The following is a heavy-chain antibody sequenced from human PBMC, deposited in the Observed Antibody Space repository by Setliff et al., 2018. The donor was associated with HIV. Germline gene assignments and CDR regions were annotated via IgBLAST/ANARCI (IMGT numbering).Heavy chain of an antibody. CDR3: ARARGSVGYYGSGTMYHMDV. J-gene: IGHJ6*03. CDR2: ISGSGGVM. V-gene: IGHV3-11*01. CDR1: GFSFSDYF. Sequence: GGSLRLSCAVSGFSFSDYFMTWIRQAPGKGLEWVSYISGSGGVMAYADSVKGRFTISRDNAKNAMYLQMNSLRVEDTATYYCARARGSVGYYGSGTMYHMDVWGKGTTVTVSS. D-gene: IGHD3-10*01.